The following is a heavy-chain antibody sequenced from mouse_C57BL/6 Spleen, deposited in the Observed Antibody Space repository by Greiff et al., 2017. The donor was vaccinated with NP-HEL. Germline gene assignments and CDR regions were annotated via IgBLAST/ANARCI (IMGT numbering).Heavy chain of an antibody. CDR3: AREDYYSNWYFDG. V-gene: IGHV3-6*01. Sequence: VQLKESGPGLVKPSQSLSLTCSVTGYSITSGYYWNWIRQFPGNKLEWMGYISYDGSNNYNPSLKNRISITRDTSKNQFFLKLNSVTTEDTATYYYAREDYYSNWYFDGWGTGTTVTVSS. D-gene: IGHD2-5*01. J-gene: IGHJ1*03. CDR1: GYSITSGYY. CDR2: ISYDGSN.